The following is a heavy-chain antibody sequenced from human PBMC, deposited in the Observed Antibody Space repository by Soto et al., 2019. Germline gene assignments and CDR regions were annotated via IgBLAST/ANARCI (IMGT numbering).Heavy chain of an antibody. CDR1: GYSFNTYW. D-gene: IGHD3-3*01. CDR3: ARHPTLHESRVWSGFDP. Sequence: GASLKISCQGSGYSFNTYWISWVRQVPGKGLEWMGRIDPGTSYSNYSPSFEGHVTISVDKSKGTAFLQWSSLKASDTAMYYCARHPTLHESRVWSGFDPWGQGTLVTVSS. V-gene: IGHV5-10-1*01. J-gene: IGHJ5*02. CDR2: IDPGTSYS.